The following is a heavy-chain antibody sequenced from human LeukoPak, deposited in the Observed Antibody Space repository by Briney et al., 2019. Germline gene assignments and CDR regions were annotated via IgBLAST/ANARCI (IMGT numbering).Heavy chain of an antibody. V-gene: IGHV1-18*01. J-gene: IGHJ6*03. Sequence: ASVKVSCKASGYTFTSYGISWVRQAPGQGLEWMGWISAYNGNTNYAQKLQGRVTMTTDTSTSTAYMELRSLRSDDTAVYYCARDHRDGYKYYYYYYYMDVWGKGTTVTVSS. CDR1: GYTFTSYG. CDR2: ISAYNGNT. CDR3: ARDHRDGYKYYYYYYYMDV. D-gene: IGHD5-24*01.